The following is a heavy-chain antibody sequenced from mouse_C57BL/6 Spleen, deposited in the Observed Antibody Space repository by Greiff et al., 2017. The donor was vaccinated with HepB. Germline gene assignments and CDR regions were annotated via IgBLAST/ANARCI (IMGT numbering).Heavy chain of an antibody. J-gene: IGHJ4*01. Sequence: VQLQQPGTELVKPGASVKLSCKASGYTFTSYWMHWVKQRPGQGLEWIGNINPSNGGTNYNEKFKSKATLTVDKASSTAYMQLSSLTSEDSAVYYCARKGNSYYYAMDYWGQGTSVTVSS. CDR2: INPSNGGT. CDR3: ARKGNSYYYAMDY. D-gene: IGHD2-1*01. CDR1: GYTFTSYW. V-gene: IGHV1-53*01.